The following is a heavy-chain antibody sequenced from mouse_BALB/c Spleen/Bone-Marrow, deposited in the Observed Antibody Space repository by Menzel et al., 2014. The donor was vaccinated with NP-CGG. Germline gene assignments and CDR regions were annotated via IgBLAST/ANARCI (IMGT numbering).Heavy chain of an antibody. V-gene: IGHV4-1*02. J-gene: IGHJ4*01. CDR3: ARNAYYAMDY. Sequence: EVKLVESGGGLVQPGGSLKLSCAASGFDFSRYWMSWVRRAPGKGLEWIGEINPDSSTINYTPSLKDKFIISRDNAKNTLYLQKSKVRSEDTALYYCARNAYYAMDYWGQGTSVTVSS. CDR2: INPDSSTI. CDR1: GFDFSRYW.